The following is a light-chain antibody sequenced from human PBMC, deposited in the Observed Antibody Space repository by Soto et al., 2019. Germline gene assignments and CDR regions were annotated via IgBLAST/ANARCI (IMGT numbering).Light chain of an antibody. CDR1: QSVLHSSNNKNH. J-gene: IGKJ4*01. Sequence: DIVMTQSPDSLAVSLGERATINCKSSQSVLHSSNNKNHLAWYQQKPGQPHKVLIYWASTRESGVSDRFSRSGAPTVFTLIISTLPAEVAAFYCCQQNVASTRTFGRGTKVEIK. CDR3: QQNVASTRT. CDR2: WAS. V-gene: IGKV4-1*01.